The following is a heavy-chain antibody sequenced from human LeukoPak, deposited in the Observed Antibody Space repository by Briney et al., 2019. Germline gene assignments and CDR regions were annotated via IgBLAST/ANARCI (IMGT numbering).Heavy chain of an antibody. Sequence: GGSLRLSCVASGLTVSSYSMNWVRQAPGKGLEWVSYISSSSSSTIYYADSVKGRFTISRDNAKNSLDLQMNSLRDEDTAVYYCAREVGVATTRFDYWGQGTLVTVSS. CDR2: ISSSSSSTI. J-gene: IGHJ4*02. V-gene: IGHV3-48*02. CDR3: AREVGVATTRFDY. CDR1: GLTVSSYS. D-gene: IGHD5-12*01.